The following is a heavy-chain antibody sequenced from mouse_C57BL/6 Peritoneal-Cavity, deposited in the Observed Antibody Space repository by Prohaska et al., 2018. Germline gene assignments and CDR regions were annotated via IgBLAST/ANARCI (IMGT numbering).Heavy chain of an antibody. CDR1: GFTFSDYG. CDR3: ARVHGSAWFAY. D-gene: IGHD2-2*01. CDR2: ISSGSSTS. V-gene: IGHV5-17*01. J-gene: IGHJ3*01. Sequence: EVQLVESGGGLVKPGGSLKLSCAASGFTFSDYGMHWVRQAPENGLEWVAYISSGSSTSYYADTVKGRFTISRDNAKNTLFLQMTSLRSEDTAMYYCARVHGSAWFAYWGQGTLVTVSA.